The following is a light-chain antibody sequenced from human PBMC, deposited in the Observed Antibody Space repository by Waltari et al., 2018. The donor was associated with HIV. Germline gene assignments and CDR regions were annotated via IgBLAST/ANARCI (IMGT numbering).Light chain of an antibody. Sequence: QSVLTQPPSASGTPGRGATSSFSETTPNTERITLTWYQQLPGTAPKLLIYSNNQRPSGVPDRFSGSKSGTSASLAISGLQSEDEADYYCAAWDDSLNGVVFGGGTKLTVL. CDR2: SNN. CDR3: AAWDDSLNGVV. V-gene: IGLV1-44*01. J-gene: IGLJ2*01. CDR1: TPNTERIT.